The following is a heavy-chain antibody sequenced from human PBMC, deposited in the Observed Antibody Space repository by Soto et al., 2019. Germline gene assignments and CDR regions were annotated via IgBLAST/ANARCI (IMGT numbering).Heavy chain of an antibody. Sequence: EVQLVESGGGLIPPGESLRLSCAASGFVVNSAYMTWVRQAPGKGLEWLSMINSDGSTLYAEAVKGRFTISRDNSKNRLDLQMNSLRAEDTAMYYCARSGYSFAWGYWGQGTLVIVTS. J-gene: IGHJ4*02. V-gene: IGHV3-53*01. CDR3: ARSGYSFAWGY. CDR2: INSDGST. CDR1: GFVVNSAY. D-gene: IGHD5-18*01.